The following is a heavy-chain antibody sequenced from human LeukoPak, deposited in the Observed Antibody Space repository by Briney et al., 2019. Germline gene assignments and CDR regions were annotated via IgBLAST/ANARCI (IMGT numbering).Heavy chain of an antibody. Sequence: GGSLRLSCAASGFTFSSYWMSWVRQAPGKGLEWVANIKQDGREKYYVDSVKGRFTISRDNAKNSLYLQMNSMRAEDTAVYYCAELGITMIGGVWGKGTTVTISS. J-gene: IGHJ6*04. D-gene: IGHD3-10*02. V-gene: IGHV3-7*01. CDR1: GFTFSSYW. CDR3: AELGITMIGGV. CDR2: IKQDGREK.